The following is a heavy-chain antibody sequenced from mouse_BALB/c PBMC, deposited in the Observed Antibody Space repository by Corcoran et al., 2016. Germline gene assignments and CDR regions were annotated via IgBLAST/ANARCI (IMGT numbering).Heavy chain of an antibody. Sequence: QVQLQQSGAELMKPGASVKISCKATGYTFSSYWIEWVKQRPGHGLEWIGEILPGSGSTNYNEKFKGKATFTADTSSNTAYMQLSSLTSEDSAVYYCARSRAYDGGLAMDYWGQGTSVTVSS. J-gene: IGHJ4*01. CDR3: ARSRAYDGGLAMDY. V-gene: IGHV1-9*01. D-gene: IGHD2-12*01. CDR1: GYTFSSYW. CDR2: ILPGSGST.